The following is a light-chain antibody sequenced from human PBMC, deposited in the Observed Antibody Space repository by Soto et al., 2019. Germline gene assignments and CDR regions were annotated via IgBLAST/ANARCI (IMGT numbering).Light chain of an antibody. Sequence: QSVLTQPPSVSGAPGQRVTSSCTGSSSNSGAGYDVHWYQQLPGTAPKLLIYGNNNRPSGVPDRFSGSKSGTSASLAITGLQAEDEADYYCQSYDSSLSGLVFGTGTKVTVL. J-gene: IGLJ1*01. V-gene: IGLV1-40*01. CDR1: SSNSGAGYD. CDR2: GNN. CDR3: QSYDSSLSGLV.